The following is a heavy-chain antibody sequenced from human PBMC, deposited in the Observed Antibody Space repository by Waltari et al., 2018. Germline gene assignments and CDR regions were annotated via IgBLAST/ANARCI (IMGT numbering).Heavy chain of an antibody. V-gene: IGHV1-2*06. CDR2: IKPNSGGT. CDR1: GYTFTGYY. CDR3: ASQSYSSGWYAFDI. D-gene: IGHD6-19*01. Sequence: QVQLVQSGAEVKKPGASVKVSCKASGYTFTGYYMHWVRQAPGQGLEWRGRIKPNSGGTNYAQKFEGRVTMTRDTSISTAYMELSRLRSDDTAVYYCASQSYSSGWYAFDIWGQGTMVTVSS. J-gene: IGHJ3*02.